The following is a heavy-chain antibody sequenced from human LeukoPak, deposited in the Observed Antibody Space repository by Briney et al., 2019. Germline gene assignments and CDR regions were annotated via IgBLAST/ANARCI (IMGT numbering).Heavy chain of an antibody. CDR1: GGSISSGGYY. CDR3: ASRGSDAFDI. V-gene: IGHV4-30-2*01. J-gene: IGHJ3*02. CDR2: IYHSGST. D-gene: IGHD2-15*01. Sequence: SQTLSLTCTVSGGSISSGGYYWSWIRQPPGKGLEWIGYIYHSGSTYYNPSLKSRVTISVDRSKNQFSLKLSSVTAADTAVYYCASRGSDAFDIWGQGTMVTVSS.